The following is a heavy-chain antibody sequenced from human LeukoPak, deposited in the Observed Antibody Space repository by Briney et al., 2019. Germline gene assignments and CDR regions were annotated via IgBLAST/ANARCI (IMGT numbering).Heavy chain of an antibody. CDR3: ARPRAGGITSVWGAFDI. D-gene: IGHD3-16*01. V-gene: IGHV3-64*01. J-gene: IGHJ3*02. CDR2: ISSNGGST. CDR1: GFTFSSYA. Sequence: GGSLRLSCAASGFTFSSYAMHWVRQAPGKGLEYVSAISSNGGSTYYANSVKGRFTISRDNSKNTLHLQMGSLRAEDMAVYYCARPRAGGITSVWGAFDIWGQGTMVTVSS.